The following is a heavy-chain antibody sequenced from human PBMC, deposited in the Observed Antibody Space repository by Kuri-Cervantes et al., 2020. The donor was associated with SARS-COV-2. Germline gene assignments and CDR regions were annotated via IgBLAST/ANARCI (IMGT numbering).Heavy chain of an antibody. CDR2: ISGSGVGT. V-gene: IGHV3-23*01. J-gene: IGHJ4*02. D-gene: IGHD2/OR15-2a*01. Sequence: GESLKISCAASGFTLSSFAMSWVRQAPGKGLEWVSSISGSGVGTYYADSVKGRFTISRDNSKNTLYLQMNSLRAEDSALYYCAKVGLSFDYWGQGTLVTVSS. CDR3: AKVGLSFDY. CDR1: GFTLSSFA.